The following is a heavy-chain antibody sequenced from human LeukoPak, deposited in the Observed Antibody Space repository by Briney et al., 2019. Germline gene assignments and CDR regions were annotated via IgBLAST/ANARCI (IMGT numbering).Heavy chain of an antibody. CDR3: ARGGSYDYVWGSFRYTNY. D-gene: IGHD3-16*02. V-gene: IGHV1-2*06. CDR1: GYTFTGYY. CDR2: INPNSGGT. Sequence: ASVKVSCKASGYTFTGYYLHWLRQAPGQGLEWMGRINPNSGGTNYAQKFQGRVTMTRDTSISTAYMELSRLRSDDTAVYYCARGGSYDYVWGSFRYTNYWGQGTLVIVSS. J-gene: IGHJ4*02.